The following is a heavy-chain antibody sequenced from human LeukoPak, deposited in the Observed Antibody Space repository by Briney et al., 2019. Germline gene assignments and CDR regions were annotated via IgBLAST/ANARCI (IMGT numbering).Heavy chain of an antibody. J-gene: IGHJ3*02. D-gene: IGHD5-18*01. CDR1: GGSISSYY. CDR2: IYYSGSP. CDR3: ARGGYRDAFDI. Sequence: PSETLSLTCTVSGGSISSYYWSWIRQPPGKGLAWIGYIYYSGSPNYNPSLKSRVTISVDTSKNQFSLKLSSVTAADTAVYYCARGGYRDAFDIWGQGTMVTVSS. V-gene: IGHV4-59*08.